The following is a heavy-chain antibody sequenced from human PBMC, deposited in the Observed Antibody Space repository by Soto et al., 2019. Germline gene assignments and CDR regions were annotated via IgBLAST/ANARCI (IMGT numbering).Heavy chain of an antibody. D-gene: IGHD4-17*01. V-gene: IGHV1-18*01. CDR1: GYTFTTYG. J-gene: IGHJ6*02. CDR3: ARDRSDHWTQSDYGHFYSYGMDV. Sequence: ASVKVSCKASGYTFTTYGVSWVRQAPGQGPEWMGWISAYSGDRKYAHRFQGRVTMTADTSTTTAYMELRSLRSDDTAVYYCARDRSDHWTQSDYGHFYSYGMDVWGQGTTVTVYS. CDR2: ISAYSGDR.